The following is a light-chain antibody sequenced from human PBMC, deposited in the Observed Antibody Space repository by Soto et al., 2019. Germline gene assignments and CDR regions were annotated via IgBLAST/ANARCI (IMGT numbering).Light chain of an antibody. CDR2: DAS. CDR1: QSVSSY. J-gene: IGKJ5*01. CDR3: QQRHMWPIT. Sequence: EIVLTQSPATLSLSPGERATLPCRASQSVSSYLAWYQQKPGQAPRLLIYDASNRATGIPARFSGSGSGTDFTLTISSLEPEDSAVYYCQQRHMWPITFGQGTRLEI. V-gene: IGKV3-11*01.